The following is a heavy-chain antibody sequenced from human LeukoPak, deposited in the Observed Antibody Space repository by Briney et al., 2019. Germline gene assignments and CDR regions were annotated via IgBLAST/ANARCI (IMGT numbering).Heavy chain of an antibody. Sequence: SQTLSLTCAISGDSVSSNSAAWNWIRQSPSRGLEWLGRTYYRSKWYNDYAVSVKSRITINPDTSKNQFSLQLNSVTPEDTAVYYCARAQQLSGWYFSLYYYYYMDVWGKGTTVTVSS. V-gene: IGHV6-1*01. CDR3: ARAQQLSGWYFSLYYYYYMDV. D-gene: IGHD6-19*01. CDR2: TYYRSKWYN. CDR1: GDSVSSNSAA. J-gene: IGHJ6*03.